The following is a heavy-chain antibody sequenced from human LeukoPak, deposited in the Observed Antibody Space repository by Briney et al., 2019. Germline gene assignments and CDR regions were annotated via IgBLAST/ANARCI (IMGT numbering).Heavy chain of an antibody. CDR2: FYYSGGT. J-gene: IGHJ4*02. CDR1: DGSISSSSYY. CDR3: ARIITMVVSLPSHFDY. V-gene: IGHV4-39*01. D-gene: IGHD3-22*01. Sequence: SETLSLTCIVPDGSISSSSYYWGWICQPPGKGLEWLGSFYYSGGTYYNPSLKSRVTISVDTSKNQFALKLSSVTAADTAVYYCARIITMVVSLPSHFDYWGQGTLVAVSS.